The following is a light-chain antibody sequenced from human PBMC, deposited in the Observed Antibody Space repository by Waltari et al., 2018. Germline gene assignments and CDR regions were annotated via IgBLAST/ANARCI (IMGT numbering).Light chain of an antibody. CDR2: AAS. J-gene: IGKJ1*01. Sequence: ELVLTQSPGTLSLSPGDRSTLSCRASQSVGRPLAWYQLKPGQAPRLLIYAASTRATGIPDRFSGSGSGTDFSLTISRLEPEDCAVYLCQHYVRLPATFGQGTRVEIK. CDR3: QHYVRLPAT. CDR1: QSVGRP. V-gene: IGKV3-20*01.